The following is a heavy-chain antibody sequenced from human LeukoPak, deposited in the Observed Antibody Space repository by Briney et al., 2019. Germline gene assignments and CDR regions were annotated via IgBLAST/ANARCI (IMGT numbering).Heavy chain of an antibody. Sequence: SGGSLRLSCAASGFRVSGSFMSWVRQVPGKGLELVSVIYAGGTTNYADSVKGRFTISRDNSKNTLYLQMNDLRAEDTALYYCAREWANQRQRRDYWGQGTPVTVSS. D-gene: IGHD6-25*01. CDR3: AREWANQRQRRDY. V-gene: IGHV3-53*01. J-gene: IGHJ4*02. CDR1: GFRVSGSF. CDR2: IYAGGTT.